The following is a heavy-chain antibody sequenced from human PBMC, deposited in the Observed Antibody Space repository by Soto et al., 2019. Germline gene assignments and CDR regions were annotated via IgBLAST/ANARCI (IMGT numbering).Heavy chain of an antibody. V-gene: IGHV4-4*02. CDR3: ATFAGAYSGSPSDY. CDR1: GGSISSSHW. CDR2: IDHSGST. Sequence: SATLSLTCAVSGGSISSSHWWSWVRQPPGKGLEWIGEIDHSGSTNYNPSLKSRVTISVDKSKNQFSLKLNSVTAADTAVYYCATFAGAYSGSPSDYWGQGTLVTVSS. J-gene: IGHJ4*02. D-gene: IGHD2-21*01.